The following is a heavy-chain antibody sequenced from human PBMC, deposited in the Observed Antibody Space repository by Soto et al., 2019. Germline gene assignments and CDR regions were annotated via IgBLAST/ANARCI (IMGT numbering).Heavy chain of an antibody. CDR1: GDSVSSNSAA. D-gene: IGHD1-26*01. V-gene: IGHV6-1*01. CDR3: ARDVGSYMDV. Sequence: LSQTLSLTCAIFGDSVSSNSAAWNWIRQSPSRGLEWLGRTYYRSKWFNNYADSVKSRININSDTAENQFSLQLNSVTPDDTAVYYCARDVGSYMDVWGKGTTVTVSS. CDR2: TYYRSKWFN. J-gene: IGHJ6*03.